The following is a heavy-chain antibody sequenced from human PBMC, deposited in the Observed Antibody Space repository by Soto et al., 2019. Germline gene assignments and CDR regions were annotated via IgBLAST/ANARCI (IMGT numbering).Heavy chain of an antibody. CDR3: ARVDPRGVAVVRDY. CDR2: ISGFNGQT. V-gene: IGHV1-18*01. CDR1: GNTFASHG. Sequence: QVQLVQSGPEVKKPGASVKVSCKASGNTFASHGFPWVRQAPGQGLEWMGWISGFNGQTNYALKFQGRVTLTTDTSTRTAYMELRSLRSDDTAVYFCARVDPRGVAVVRDYWGQGTRVTVSS. J-gene: IGHJ4*02. D-gene: IGHD3-10*01.